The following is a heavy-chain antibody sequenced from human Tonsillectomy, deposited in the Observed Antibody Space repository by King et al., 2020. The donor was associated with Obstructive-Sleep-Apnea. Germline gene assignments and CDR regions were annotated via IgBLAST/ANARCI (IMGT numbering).Heavy chain of an antibody. CDR3: AKAGEYYYGSLRDNWFDP. J-gene: IGHJ5*02. D-gene: IGHD3-10*01. V-gene: IGHV3-23*04. Sequence: VQLVESGGGLVQPGGSLRLSCAASGFTFSSYAMSWVRQAPGKGLEWVSAISGSGGSTYYADSVKGRFTISRDNSKNTLYLQMNSLRAEDTAVYYCAKAGEYYYGSLRDNWFDPWGQGTLVTVSS. CDR1: GFTFSSYA. CDR2: ISGSGGST.